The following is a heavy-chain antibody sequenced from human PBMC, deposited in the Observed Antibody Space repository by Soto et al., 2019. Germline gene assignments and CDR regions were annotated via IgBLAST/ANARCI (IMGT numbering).Heavy chain of an antibody. V-gene: IGHV3-11*01. CDR2: ISSSGSTI. CDR1: GFPFSDYY. J-gene: IGHJ4*02. Sequence: PGVSLSLSSSSSGFPFSDYYMSWIRQAPGKGLEWVSYISSSGSTIYYADSVKGRFTISRDNAKNSLYLQMNSLRAEDTAVYYCARWIQRCPYYWGKGKLVTGS. D-gene: IGHD5-18*01. CDR3: ARWIQRCPYY.